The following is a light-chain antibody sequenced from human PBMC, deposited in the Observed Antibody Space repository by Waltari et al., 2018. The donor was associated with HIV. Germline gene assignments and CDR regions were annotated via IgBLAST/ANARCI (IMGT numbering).Light chain of an antibody. J-gene: IGLJ2*01. Sequence: QSALTQPASVSGSPGHSLTLSCTRTSSDVATYKLVSWSHHHRVKAPKLMIYEVIKRPSGVSDRFSGSKSGDTASLTISGLQAEDEADYYCCSYVSNVIFGGGTKLTVL. V-gene: IGLV2-23*02. CDR3: CSYVSNVI. CDR2: EVI. CDR1: SSDVATYKL.